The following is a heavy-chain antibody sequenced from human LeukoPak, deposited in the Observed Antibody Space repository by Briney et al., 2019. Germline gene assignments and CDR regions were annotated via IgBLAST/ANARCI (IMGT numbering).Heavy chain of an antibody. V-gene: IGHV4-4*02. CDR3: ARGDDYGDYIGY. J-gene: IGHJ4*02. Sequence: PSGTLSLTCAVSGGSISSSNWWSWVRQHPGKGLEWIGYIYYSGSTYYNPSLKSRVTISVDTSKNRFSLKLSSVTAADTAVYYCARGDDYGDYIGYWGQGTLVTVSS. CDR2: IYYSGST. D-gene: IGHD4-17*01. CDR1: GGSISSSNW.